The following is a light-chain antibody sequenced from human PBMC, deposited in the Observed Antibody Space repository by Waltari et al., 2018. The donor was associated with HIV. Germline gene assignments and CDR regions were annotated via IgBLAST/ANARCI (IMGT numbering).Light chain of an antibody. CDR2: SNN. V-gene: IGLV1-44*01. Sequence: QSVLAQPPSASGTPGQRVTISCSGSTPTTGVTTVSWYQQLPGTAPKLLIYSNNERPSGVPDRLSGSTSGTSASLVISGLQSEDEADYYCAAWDDSLKGGAFGTGTKVTVL. CDR1: TPTTGVTT. J-gene: IGLJ1*01. CDR3: AAWDDSLKGGA.